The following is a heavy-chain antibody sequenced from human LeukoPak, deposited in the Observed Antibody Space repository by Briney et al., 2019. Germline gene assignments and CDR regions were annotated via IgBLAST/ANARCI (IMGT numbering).Heavy chain of an antibody. CDR2: IIPILGIA. Sequence: SVKVSCKASGGTFSSYAISWVRQAPGQGLEWMGRIIPILGIANYAQKFQGRVTMTRDTSISTAYMELSRLRSDDTAVYYCARKRSASDYFDYWGQGTLVTVSS. V-gene: IGHV1-69*04. CDR1: GGTFSSYA. J-gene: IGHJ4*02. CDR3: ARKRSASDYFDY.